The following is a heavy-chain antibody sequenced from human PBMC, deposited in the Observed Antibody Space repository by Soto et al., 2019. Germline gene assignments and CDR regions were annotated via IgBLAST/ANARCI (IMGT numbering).Heavy chain of an antibody. CDR1: GFTFDDYA. J-gene: IGHJ4*02. Sequence: EVQLVESGGGLVQPGRSLRLSCAASGFTFDDYAMHWVRQAPGKGLEWVSGISWNSGSIGYADSVKGRFTISRDNAKNPLYLQMNSLRAEDTALYYCAKVGCSSTSCYALDYWGQGTLVTVSS. D-gene: IGHD2-2*01. CDR3: AKVGCSSTSCYALDY. CDR2: ISWNSGSI. V-gene: IGHV3-9*01.